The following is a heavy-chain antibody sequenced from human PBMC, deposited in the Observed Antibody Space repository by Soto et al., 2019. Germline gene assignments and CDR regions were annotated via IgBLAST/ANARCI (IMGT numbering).Heavy chain of an antibody. Sequence: QLQLQESGPGLVKPSETLSLTCTVSGGSISSSSYYWGWIRQPPGKGLEWIGSIYYSGSTYYNPSLTSRVTISVDTSKNQCSLKLSSVTAADTAVYYCARLLSGYRSQYFDYWGQGTLVTVSS. CDR3: ARLLSGYRSQYFDY. D-gene: IGHD4-4*01. V-gene: IGHV4-39*01. CDR2: IYYSGST. J-gene: IGHJ4*02. CDR1: GGSISSSSYY.